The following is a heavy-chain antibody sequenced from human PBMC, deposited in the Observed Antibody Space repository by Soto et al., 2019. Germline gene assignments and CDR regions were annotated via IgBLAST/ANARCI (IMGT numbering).Heavy chain of an antibody. Sequence: SETLSLTCTVSGGSISSSSYYWGWIRQPPGKGLEWIGSIYYSGSTYYNPSLKSRVTISVDTSKNQFSLKLSSVTAADTAVYYCARQGPQWLVRAYAFDIWGQGTMVTVSS. D-gene: IGHD6-19*01. V-gene: IGHV4-39*01. CDR2: IYYSGST. CDR3: ARQGPQWLVRAYAFDI. J-gene: IGHJ3*02. CDR1: GGSISSSSYY.